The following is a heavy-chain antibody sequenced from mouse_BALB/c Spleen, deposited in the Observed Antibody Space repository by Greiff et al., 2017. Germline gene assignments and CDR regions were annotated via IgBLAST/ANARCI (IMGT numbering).Heavy chain of an antibody. CDR2: ISSGGSYT. J-gene: IGHJ1*01. CDR3: ARHGAYDGYSRYFDV. Sequence: EVNVVESGGDLVKPGGSLKLSCAASGFTFSSYGMSWVRQTPDKRLEWVATISSGGSYTYYPDSVKGRFTISRDNAKNTLYLQLSSLKSEDTAMYYCARHGAYDGYSRYFDVWGAGTTVTVSS. CDR1: GFTFSSYG. V-gene: IGHV5-6*01. D-gene: IGHD2-3*01.